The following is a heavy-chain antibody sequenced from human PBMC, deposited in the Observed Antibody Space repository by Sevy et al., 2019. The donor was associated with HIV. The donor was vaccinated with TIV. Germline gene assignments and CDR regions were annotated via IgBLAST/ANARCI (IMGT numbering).Heavy chain of an antibody. CDR2: MSCDGSNK. CDR3: AKALGAGSLASDY. J-gene: IGHJ4*02. V-gene: IGHV3-30*18. D-gene: IGHD3-10*01. Sequence: GGSLRLSCAASGFTFSSYGMHWVRQAPGKGLEWVAVMSCDGSNKYYADSVKGRFTISRDNSKNTLYLQMNSLRAEDTAVYYCAKALGAGSLASDYWGQGTLVTVSS. CDR1: GFTFSSYG.